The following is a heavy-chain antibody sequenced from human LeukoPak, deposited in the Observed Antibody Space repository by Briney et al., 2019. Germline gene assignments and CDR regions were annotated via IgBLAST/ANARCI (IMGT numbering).Heavy chain of an antibody. CDR1: GFTFDDYA. V-gene: IGHV3-9*01. CDR3: AKDKGVEPYYFDY. Sequence: PGGSLRLSCAASGFTFDDYAMHWVRQAPGKGLEWVSGISWNSGSIGYADSVKGRFTISRDNAKNSLYLQMNSLRAEDTALYYCAKDKGVEPYYFDYWGQGTLVTVSS. D-gene: IGHD3-3*01. J-gene: IGHJ4*02. CDR2: ISWNSGSI.